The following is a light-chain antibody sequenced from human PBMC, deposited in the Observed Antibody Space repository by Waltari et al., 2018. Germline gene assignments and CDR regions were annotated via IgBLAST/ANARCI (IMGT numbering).Light chain of an antibody. CDR1: QKISSIY. V-gene: IGKV3-20*01. CDR2: GAS. J-gene: IGKJ2*01. CDR3: QQYGSSPRT. Sequence: EIVLTQSPGILSLSQGERATLSYRASQKISSIYLAWYQQKPGQAPRLLIYGASSRATGIPDRFSGSGTGADYTLTITRLEPEDFAMYYCQQYGSSPRTFGQGTKLEIK.